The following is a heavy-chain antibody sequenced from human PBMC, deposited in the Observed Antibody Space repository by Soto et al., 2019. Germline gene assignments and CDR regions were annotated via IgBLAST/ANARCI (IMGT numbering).Heavy chain of an antibody. V-gene: IGHV1-18*01. J-gene: IGHJ6*03. Sequence: ASVKVSCKASGYTFTSYGISWVRQAPGQGLEWMGWISAYNGNTNYAQKLQGRVTMTTDTSTSTAYMELRSLRSDDTAVYYCARDLGSSSPQYYYCYYMDVWGKGTTVTVSS. CDR2: ISAYNGNT. D-gene: IGHD6-6*01. CDR1: GYTFTSYG. CDR3: ARDLGSSSPQYYYCYYMDV.